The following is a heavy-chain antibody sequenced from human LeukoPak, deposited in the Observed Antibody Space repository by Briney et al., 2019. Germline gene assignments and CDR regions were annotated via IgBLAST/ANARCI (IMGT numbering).Heavy chain of an antibody. CDR3: ARALWMTARGYFQH. J-gene: IGHJ1*01. CDR1: GFTFSSYS. CDR2: IKQDGSEK. Sequence: GGSLRLSCAASGFTFSSYSMNWVRQAPGKGLEWVANIKQDGSEKYYVDSVKGRFTISRDNAKNSLYLQMNSLRAEDTAVYYCARALWMTARGYFQHWGQGTLVTVSS. V-gene: IGHV3-7*01. D-gene: IGHD2-21*02.